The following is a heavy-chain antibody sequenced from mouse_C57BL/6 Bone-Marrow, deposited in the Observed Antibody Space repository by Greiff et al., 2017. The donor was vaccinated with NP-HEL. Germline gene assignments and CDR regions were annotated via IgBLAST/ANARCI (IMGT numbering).Heavy chain of an antibody. Sequence: EVQLVESGGGLVQPGGSLKLSCAASGFTFSDYGMAWVRQAPRKGPEWVAFISYLAYSIYYADTVSGRFTISRENAKNTLYLEMSSLRSEDTAMYYCARFYYYGSPWFAYWGQGTLVTVSA. CDR3: ARFYYYGSPWFAY. V-gene: IGHV5-15*01. J-gene: IGHJ3*01. CDR2: ISYLAYSI. D-gene: IGHD1-1*01. CDR1: GFTFSDYG.